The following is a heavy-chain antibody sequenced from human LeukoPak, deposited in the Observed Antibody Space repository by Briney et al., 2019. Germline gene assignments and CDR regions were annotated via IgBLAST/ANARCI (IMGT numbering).Heavy chain of an antibody. CDR3: ARVGMVRGDNKGKFDY. J-gene: IGHJ4*02. D-gene: IGHD3-10*01. CDR2: INHSGST. CDR1: GGSFSGYY. V-gene: IGHV4-34*01. Sequence: PSETLSLTCAVYGGSFSGYYWSWIRQPPGKGLEWIGEINHSGSTNYNPSLKCRVTISVDTSKNQFSLKLSSVTAADTAVYYCARVGMVRGDNKGKFDYWGQGTLVTVSS.